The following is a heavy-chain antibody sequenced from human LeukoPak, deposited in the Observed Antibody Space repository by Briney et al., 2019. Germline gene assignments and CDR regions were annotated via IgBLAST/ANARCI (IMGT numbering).Heavy chain of an antibody. CDR3: ARDQDWNYAFDI. D-gene: IGHD1-7*01. J-gene: IGHJ3*02. Sequence: SVKVSCKASGGTFSSYAISWVRQAPGQGLEWMGRIIPILGIANYAQKFQGRVTITADKSTSTAYMELSSLRSEDTAVYYCARDQDWNYAFDIWGQGTMVTVSS. CDR2: IIPILGIA. V-gene: IGHV1-69*04. CDR1: GGTFSSYA.